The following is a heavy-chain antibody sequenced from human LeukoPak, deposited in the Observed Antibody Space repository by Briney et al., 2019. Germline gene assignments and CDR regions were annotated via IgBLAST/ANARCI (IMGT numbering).Heavy chain of an antibody. CDR3: AREGYDSKPTYGMDV. Sequence: GGSLRLSCAASGFTVSSNYMSWVRQAPGKGLEWVSVIYSGGSTYYADSVKGQFTISRDNSKNTLYLQMNSLRAEDTAVYYCAREGYDSKPTYGMDVWGQGTTVTVSS. CDR2: IYSGGST. J-gene: IGHJ6*02. V-gene: IGHV3-66*02. D-gene: IGHD3-22*01. CDR1: GFTVSSNY.